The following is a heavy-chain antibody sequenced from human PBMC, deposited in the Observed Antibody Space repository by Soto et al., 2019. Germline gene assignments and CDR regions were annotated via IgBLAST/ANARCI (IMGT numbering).Heavy chain of an antibody. Sequence: QVQLVESGGGVVQPGRSLRLSCAASGFTFSSYVMHWVLQAPGKGLEWVAVISYDGNNKYYADSVKGRFTISRDNSKNTLYLQMNSLRAEDTAVYYCARAGCDGGRCYTLVGLRYGMDVWGQGTTVTVSS. CDR2: ISYDGNNK. CDR1: GFTFSSYV. V-gene: IGHV3-30-3*01. CDR3: ARAGCDGGRCYTLVGLRYGMDV. D-gene: IGHD2-15*01. J-gene: IGHJ6*02.